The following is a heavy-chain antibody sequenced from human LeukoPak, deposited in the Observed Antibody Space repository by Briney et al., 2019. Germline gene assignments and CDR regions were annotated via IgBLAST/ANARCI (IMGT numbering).Heavy chain of an antibody. D-gene: IGHD3-9*01. CDR3: ARVGFSPLTFDPNYFYYYMDV. CDR1: GYTFTDYY. Sequence: ASVKVSCKASGYTFTDYYMHWVRQAPGQGLEWMGWINPHSGGTDHAQKFQGRVTMTRDTSISTAYMELSRLRSDDTAVYYCARVGFSPLTFDPNYFYYYMDVWGTGATVTVSS. J-gene: IGHJ6*03. V-gene: IGHV1-2*02. CDR2: INPHSGGT.